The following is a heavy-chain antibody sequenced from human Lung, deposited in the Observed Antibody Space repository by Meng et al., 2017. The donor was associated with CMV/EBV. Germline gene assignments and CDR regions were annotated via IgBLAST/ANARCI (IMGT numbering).Heavy chain of an antibody. CDR1: GVSISSNIR. Sequence: LPEAGPGLLNPSGTLSRTCGVSGVSISSNIRWTWVRQPPGKGLEWIGDIDDSGSTNYNPSLNSRISISLDKSKNHFSLKVNSVTAADTAVYYCARGKQDAWELLAYWGQGALVTVSS. V-gene: IGHV4-4*02. D-gene: IGHD1-26*01. CDR3: ARGKQDAWELLAY. CDR2: IDDSGST. J-gene: IGHJ4*02.